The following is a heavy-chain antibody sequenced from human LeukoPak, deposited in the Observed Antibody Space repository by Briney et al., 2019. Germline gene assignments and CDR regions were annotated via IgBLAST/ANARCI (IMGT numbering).Heavy chain of an antibody. Sequence: GGSLRLSCAASGFTFSSYSMNWVRQAPGKGLEWVSSISSSSSYIYYADSVKGRFTISRDNSKNTLYLQMNSLRAEDTAVYYCAKEWGEQEFDPWGQGTLVTVSS. D-gene: IGHD3-16*01. CDR1: GFTFSSYS. V-gene: IGHV3-21*04. CDR2: ISSSSSYI. J-gene: IGHJ5*02. CDR3: AKEWGEQEFDP.